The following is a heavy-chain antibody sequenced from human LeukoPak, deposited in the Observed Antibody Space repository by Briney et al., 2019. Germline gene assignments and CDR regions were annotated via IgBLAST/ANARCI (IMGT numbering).Heavy chain of an antibody. D-gene: IGHD6-13*01. CDR3: AKVVAAANYYYYGMDV. V-gene: IGHV3-23*01. Sequence: MMWXRXARGKGGXXVXDISGSGGSTYYAYSVKGRFTISRDNSKNTLYLQINSLRAEDTAVYYCAKVVAAANYYYYGMDVWGQGTTVTVSS. J-gene: IGHJ6*02. CDR2: ISGSGGST.